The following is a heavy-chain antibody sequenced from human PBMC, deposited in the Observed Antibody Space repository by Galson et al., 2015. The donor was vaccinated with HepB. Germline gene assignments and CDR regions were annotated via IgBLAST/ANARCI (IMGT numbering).Heavy chain of an antibody. CDR2: IWSDGRNE. V-gene: IGHV3-33*01. CDR1: GFTFSYHD. Sequence: SLRLSCAASGFTFSYHDMHWVRQAPGKGLEWVAVIWSDGRNEHYADSVKGRFTISRDNSKNTLYLQMNSLRDDDTAVYYCARDLGGVDGDGLDVWGQGSAVAVSS. J-gene: IGHJ6*02. D-gene: IGHD5-24*01. CDR3: ARDLGGVDGDGLDV.